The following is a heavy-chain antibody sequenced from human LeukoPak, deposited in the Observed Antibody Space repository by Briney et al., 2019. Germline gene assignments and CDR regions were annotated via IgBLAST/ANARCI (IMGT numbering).Heavy chain of an antibody. CDR1: GGSISSYY. CDR2: IYYSGST. D-gene: IGHD3-9*01. CDR3: ARGFRYAKYYDILTGPI. V-gene: IGHV4-59*01. J-gene: IGHJ3*02. Sequence: PSETLSLTCTVSGGSISSYYWSWIRQPPGKGLEWIGYIYYSGSTNYNPSLKSRVTISVDTSKNQFSLKLSSVTAADTPVYYCARGFRYAKYYDILTGPIWGQGTMVTVSS.